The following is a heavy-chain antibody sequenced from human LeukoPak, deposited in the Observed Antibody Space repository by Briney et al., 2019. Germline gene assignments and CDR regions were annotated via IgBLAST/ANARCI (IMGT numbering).Heavy chain of an antibody. CDR3: ARDYNYGDSHFDY. Sequence: GGSLRLSCAASGSTFSSYSMNWVRQAPGKGLEWVSYISSSSSTIYYADSVKCRFTISRDNAKNSLYLQMNSLRAEDTAVCYCARDYNYGDSHFDYWGQGTLVTVSS. CDR2: ISSSSSTI. V-gene: IGHV3-48*04. D-gene: IGHD4-17*01. CDR1: GSTFSSYS. J-gene: IGHJ4*02.